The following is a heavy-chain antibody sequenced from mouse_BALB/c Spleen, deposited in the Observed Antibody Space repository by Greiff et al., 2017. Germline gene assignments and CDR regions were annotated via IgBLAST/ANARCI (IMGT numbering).Heavy chain of an antibody. Sequence: EVKLMESGGDLVKPGGSLKLSCAASGFTFSSYGMSWVRQTPDKRLEWVATISSGGSYTYYPDSVKGRFTISRDNAKNTLYLQMSSLKSEDTAMYYCARQDYGKNFDYWGQGTTRTVSS. CDR3: ARQDYGKNFDY. CDR2: ISSGGSYT. CDR1: GFTFSSYG. D-gene: IGHD1-1*01. V-gene: IGHV5-6*01. J-gene: IGHJ2*01.